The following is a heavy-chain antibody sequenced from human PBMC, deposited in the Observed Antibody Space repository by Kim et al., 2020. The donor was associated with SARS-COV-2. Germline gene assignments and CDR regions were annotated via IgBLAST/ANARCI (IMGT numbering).Heavy chain of an antibody. J-gene: IGHJ3*02. Sequence: YADSVKGRFTISRDNSKNTLYLQMNSLRAEDTAVYYCAKDDVLPRRAFDIWGQGTMVTVSS. CDR3: AKDDVLPRRAFDI. D-gene: IGHD3-10*01. V-gene: IGHV3-23*01.